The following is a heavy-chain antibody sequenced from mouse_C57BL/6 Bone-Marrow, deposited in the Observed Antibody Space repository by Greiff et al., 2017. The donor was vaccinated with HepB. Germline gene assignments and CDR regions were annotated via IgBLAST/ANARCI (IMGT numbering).Heavy chain of an antibody. CDR2: IDPSDSYT. CDR1: GYTFTSYW. J-gene: IGHJ4*01. D-gene: IGHD4-1*02. Sequence: VQLQQPGAELVMPGASVKLSCKASGYTFTSYWMHWVKQRPGQGLEWIGEIDPSDSYTNYNQKFKGKSTLTVDKSSSTAYMQLSSLTSEDSAVYYCARLQLGRDYAMDYWGQGTSVTVSS. CDR3: ARLQLGRDYAMDY. V-gene: IGHV1-69*01.